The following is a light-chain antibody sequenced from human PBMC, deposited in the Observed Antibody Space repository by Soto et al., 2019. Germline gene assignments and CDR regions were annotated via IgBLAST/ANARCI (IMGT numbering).Light chain of an antibody. J-gene: IGKJ2*01. CDR3: QQYGFSPMYT. CDR2: GAS. V-gene: IGKV3-20*01. Sequence: EIVLTQSPGTLSLSPGERATLSCRASQSLSAFLAWYQQQPGQAPRLLIYGASTRATGLPDRFSGSGSGTDFTLTSSRLEPEDLGVYYCQQYGFSPMYTFGQGTKLEI. CDR1: QSLSAF.